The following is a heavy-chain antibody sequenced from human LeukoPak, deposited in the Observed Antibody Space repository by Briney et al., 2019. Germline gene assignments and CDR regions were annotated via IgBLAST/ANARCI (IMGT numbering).Heavy chain of an antibody. Sequence: GRSLRLSCAASGFTFSSYAMHWVRQAPGKGLEWVAVISFDGSNKYYADSLKGRFTVSRDNSKSTLSLHMNSLRAEGTAVYYCARDGYGGFDGYYSFALDVWGQGTTVTVSS. D-gene: IGHD5-12*01. J-gene: IGHJ6*02. CDR2: ISFDGSNK. V-gene: IGHV3-30-3*01. CDR3: ARDGYGGFDGYYSFALDV. CDR1: GFTFSSYA.